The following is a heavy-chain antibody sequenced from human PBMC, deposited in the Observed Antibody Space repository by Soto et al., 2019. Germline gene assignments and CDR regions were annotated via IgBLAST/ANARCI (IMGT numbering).Heavy chain of an antibody. V-gene: IGHV3-33*01. D-gene: IGHD2-15*01. CDR3: ARDCSGGSCYRYYYYGMDV. Sequence: SLRLSCAASGFTFSSYGMHWVRQAPGKGLEWVAVIWYDGSNKYYAGSVKGRFTISRDNSKNTLYLQMNSLRAEDTAVYYCARDCSGGSCYRYYYYGMDVWGQGTTVTVSS. J-gene: IGHJ6*02. CDR1: GFTFSSYG. CDR2: IWYDGSNK.